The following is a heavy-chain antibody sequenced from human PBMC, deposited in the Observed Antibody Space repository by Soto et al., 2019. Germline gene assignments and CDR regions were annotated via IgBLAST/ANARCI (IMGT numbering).Heavy chain of an antibody. CDR1: GGSLSSGAYY. CDR3: ARDYPYYYGSGSYYRPGGRYYYYGMDV. CDR2: IYYSGST. Sequence: SETLSLTCTVSGGSLSSGAYYWSWIRQHPGKGLEWIGYIYYSGSTYYNPSLESRVTLSVDTSRKQFSLKLSSVTAADTAVYYCARDYPYYYGSGSYYRPGGRYYYYGMDVWGQGTTVTVSS. V-gene: IGHV4-31*03. J-gene: IGHJ6*02. D-gene: IGHD3-10*01.